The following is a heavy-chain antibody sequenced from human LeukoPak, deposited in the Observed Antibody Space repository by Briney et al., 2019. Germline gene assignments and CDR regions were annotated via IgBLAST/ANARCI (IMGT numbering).Heavy chain of an antibody. CDR3: AREYDSSGYPFDY. CDR2: ISYDGSNR. J-gene: IGHJ4*02. Sequence: RGSLRLSCAASGFTFSTYAMHWVRQAPGEGLERVAVISYDGSNRYYPDSVKGRFTISRDTSKNTLYLQVNSLRADDTAVYYCAREYDSSGYPFDYWGQGTLVTVSS. V-gene: IGHV3-30-3*01. CDR1: GFTFSTYA. D-gene: IGHD3-22*01.